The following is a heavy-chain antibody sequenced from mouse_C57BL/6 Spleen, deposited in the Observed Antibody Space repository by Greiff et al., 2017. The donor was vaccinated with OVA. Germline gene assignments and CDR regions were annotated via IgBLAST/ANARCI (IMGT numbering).Heavy chain of an antibody. CDR3: ARSGDSYWYFDV. Sequence: QVQLQQPGAELVRPGSSMKLSCKASGYTFTSYWMDWVKQRPGQGLEWIGNIYPSDSETHYNQKFKDKATLTVDKSSSTAYMQLSSLTSEDSAVYYCARSGDSYWYFDVWGTGTTVTVSS. CDR2: IYPSDSET. D-gene: IGHD3-2*02. CDR1: GYTFTSYW. V-gene: IGHV1-61*01. J-gene: IGHJ1*03.